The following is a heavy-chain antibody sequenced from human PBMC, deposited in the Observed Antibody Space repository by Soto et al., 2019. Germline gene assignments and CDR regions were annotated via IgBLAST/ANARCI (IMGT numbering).Heavy chain of an antibody. Sequence: ASVKVSCKASGYIFNKYGFNWVRQAPGQGLEWMGRISAFNGYTNFAQKFQGRVTLTTDTSTNTAYMELSSLRSDDTAIYYCARGRGVVIPAGNPDGFDVWGQGTMVTVSS. J-gene: IGHJ3*01. V-gene: IGHV1-18*01. CDR2: ISAFNGYT. CDR3: ARGRGVVIPAGNPDGFDV. D-gene: IGHD2-21*01. CDR1: GYIFNKYG.